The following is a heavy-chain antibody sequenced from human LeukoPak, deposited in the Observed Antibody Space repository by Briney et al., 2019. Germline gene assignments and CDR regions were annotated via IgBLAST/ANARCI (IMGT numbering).Heavy chain of an antibody. V-gene: IGHV4-39*01. CDR2: IYYSGHT. D-gene: IGHD1-26*01. J-gene: IGHJ1*01. CDR1: GDSISSSSYY. Sequence: SETLSLTCTVSGDSISSSSYYWGWIRQPPGKGLEWIGSIYYSGHTYYNPSLKSRVTISIDTSKIQFSLNLTSVTAADTAVYYCARHASGSYNNFQHWGQGTLVTVSS. CDR3: ARHASGSYNNFQH.